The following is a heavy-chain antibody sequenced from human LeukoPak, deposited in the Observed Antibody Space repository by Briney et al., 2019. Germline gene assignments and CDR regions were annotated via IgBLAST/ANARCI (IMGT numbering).Heavy chain of an antibody. Sequence: PSETLSLTCTVSGGSISSSSYYWGWIRQPPGKGLEWIGSIYYSGSTYYNPSLKSRVTISVDTSKNQFSLKLSSVTAADTAVYYCARLDSSGWSDYWGQGTLVTVSS. CDR3: ARLDSSGWSDY. CDR2: IYYSGST. J-gene: IGHJ4*02. D-gene: IGHD6-19*01. CDR1: GGSISSSSYY. V-gene: IGHV4-39*07.